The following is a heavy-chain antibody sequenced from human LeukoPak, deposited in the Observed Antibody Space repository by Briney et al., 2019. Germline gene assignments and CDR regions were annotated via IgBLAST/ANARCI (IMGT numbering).Heavy chain of an antibody. CDR1: GGSFSGYY. V-gene: IGHV4-34*01. J-gene: IGHJ3*02. Sequence: PSETRSLTCAVYGGSFSGYYWRWIRQPPGKGLEWIGEINHSGSTNYNPSLKSRVTISVDTSKNQFSLKLSSVTAADTAVYYCASILPAYYDFWSGYYTTNDAFDIWGQGTMVTVSS. D-gene: IGHD3-3*01. CDR2: INHSGST. CDR3: ASILPAYYDFWSGYYTTNDAFDI.